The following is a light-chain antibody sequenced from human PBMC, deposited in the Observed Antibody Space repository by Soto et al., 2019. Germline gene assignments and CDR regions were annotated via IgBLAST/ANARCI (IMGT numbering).Light chain of an antibody. V-gene: IGLV2-14*03. CDR3: SSYTSSSTEV. Sequence: QSVLTQPASVSGSPGQSITISRTGTSSDVGGYNYASWYQHHPGKAPKLLIYDVNSRPSGVSDRFSGSKSGNTASLTISGLQAEDEADYYCSSYTSSSTEVFGTGTKVTVL. J-gene: IGLJ1*01. CDR1: SSDVGGYNY. CDR2: DVN.